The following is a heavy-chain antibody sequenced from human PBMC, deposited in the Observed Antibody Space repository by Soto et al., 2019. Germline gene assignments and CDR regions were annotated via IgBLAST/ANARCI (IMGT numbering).Heavy chain of an antibody. D-gene: IGHD4-4*01. CDR3: ASQRDGYSIDY. CDR2: VYKSGST. J-gene: IGHJ4*02. Sequence: SETLSLTCSVSGDSITNTTYYWDWIRQPPGKGLEWLGSVYKSGSTYYNPSLKSRVTVSVDTAKNQFSLELDSVTAADTAVYYCASQRDGYSIDYSGQGSLVTVSS. CDR1: GDSITNTTYY. V-gene: IGHV4-39*01.